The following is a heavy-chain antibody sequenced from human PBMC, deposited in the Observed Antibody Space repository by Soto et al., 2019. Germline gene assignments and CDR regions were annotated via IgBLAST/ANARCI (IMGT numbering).Heavy chain of an antibody. CDR2: INHSGSP. Sequence: PSETLSLTCAVYGGSFSGYYWSWIRQPPGMGLEWIGEINHSGSPNYNPSLKSRVTISVDTSKNQFSLKLSSVTAADTAVYYCARGGSSSWIAWYYYYGMDVWGQGTTVTVSS. D-gene: IGHD6-6*01. CDR3: ARGGSSSWIAWYYYYGMDV. V-gene: IGHV4-34*01. CDR1: GGSFSGYY. J-gene: IGHJ6*02.